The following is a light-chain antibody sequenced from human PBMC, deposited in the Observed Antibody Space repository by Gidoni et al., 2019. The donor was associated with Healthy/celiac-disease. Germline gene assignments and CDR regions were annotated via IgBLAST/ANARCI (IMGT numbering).Light chain of an antibody. Sequence: IVLTQSRVPLSLSPGERATLSCRASQSVSSSYLAWYQQKPGQASRLLIYGASSRATGIPDRFRCSGSGTDFTLTISRLEPEDFAVYYRQQYGSSPTWTFGQGTKVEIK. J-gene: IGKJ1*01. CDR3: QQYGSSPTWT. CDR1: QSVSSSY. V-gene: IGKV3-20*01. CDR2: GAS.